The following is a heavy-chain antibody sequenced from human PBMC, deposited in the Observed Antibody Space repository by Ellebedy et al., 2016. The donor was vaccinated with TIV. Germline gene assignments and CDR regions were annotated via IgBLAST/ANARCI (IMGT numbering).Heavy chain of an antibody. CDR1: GYTFTSFG. V-gene: IGHV1-18*01. Sequence: ASVKVSXKASGYTFTSFGISWVRQAPGQGLEWMGWISAYNGNTDYLQKLQGRVTMTTDTSTNTVYMELRSLRSDDTAVYYCARVSVDLVISYHYCYMDMWGKGTTVTVSS. CDR3: ARVSVDLVISYHYCYMDM. CDR2: ISAYNGNT. J-gene: IGHJ6*03. D-gene: IGHD6-6*01.